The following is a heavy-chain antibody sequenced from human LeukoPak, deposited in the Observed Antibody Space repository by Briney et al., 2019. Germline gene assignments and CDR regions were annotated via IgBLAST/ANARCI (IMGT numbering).Heavy chain of an antibody. CDR3: ARSSRINIVVVPAAIDNWFDP. J-gene: IGHJ5*02. D-gene: IGHD2-2*01. Sequence: GESLKISCKGSGYSFTSYWIGWVRQMPGKGLEWMGIIYPGDSDTRYSPSFQGQVTISADKSISTAYLQWSSLKASDTAMYYCARSSRINIVVVPAAIDNWFDPWGQGTLITVSS. V-gene: IGHV5-51*01. CDR1: GYSFTSYW. CDR2: IYPGDSDT.